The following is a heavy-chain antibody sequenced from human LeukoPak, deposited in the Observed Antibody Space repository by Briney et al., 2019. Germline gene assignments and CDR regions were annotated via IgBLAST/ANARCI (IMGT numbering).Heavy chain of an antibody. CDR3: ARGDYDFLDP. D-gene: IGHD3-3*01. J-gene: IGHJ5*02. Sequence: PSQTLSLTCTVSGGSISSGSYYWSRIRQPARKGLEWIGRIYTSGSTNYNPSLNSRVTISVDTSKNQFSLNLSSVTAADTAVYYCARGDYDFLDPWGQGTLVTVSS. CDR1: GGSISSGSYY. CDR2: IYTSGST. V-gene: IGHV4-61*02.